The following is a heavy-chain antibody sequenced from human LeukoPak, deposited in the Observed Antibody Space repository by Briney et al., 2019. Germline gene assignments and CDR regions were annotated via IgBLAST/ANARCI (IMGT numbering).Heavy chain of an antibody. J-gene: IGHJ4*02. CDR2: IYYSGST. CDR1: GGSISSSSYY. CDR3: ARDRGGWIQLWLAERGEFDY. V-gene: IGHV4-39*07. Sequence: SETLSLTCTVSGGSISSSSYYWGWIRQPPGKGLEWIGSIYYSGSTYYNPSLKSRVTISVDTPKNQFSLKLSSVTAADTAVYYCARDRGGWIQLWLAERGEFDYWGQGTLVTVSS. D-gene: IGHD5-18*01.